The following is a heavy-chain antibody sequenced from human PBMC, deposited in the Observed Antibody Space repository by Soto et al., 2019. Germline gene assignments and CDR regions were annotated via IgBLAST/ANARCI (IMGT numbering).Heavy chain of an antibody. V-gene: IGHV3-15*01. CDR2: IKSKAEGRTT. D-gene: IGHD3-3*01. Sequence: PVGSLRLSCGVSGFTFSDAWMSWVRQAPGKGLEWVGRIKSKAEGRTTDFAASVKGRFSISGDDSKNMLYLQMNNLQTEDTAVYFCTTDNMFGATSPQFHHWGQGTLVTVSS. CDR3: TTDNMFGATSPQFHH. J-gene: IGHJ1*01. CDR1: GFTFSDAW.